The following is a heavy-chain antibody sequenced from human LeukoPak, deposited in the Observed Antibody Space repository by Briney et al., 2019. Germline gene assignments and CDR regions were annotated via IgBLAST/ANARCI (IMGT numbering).Heavy chain of an antibody. CDR2: ISYDGSNK. V-gene: IGHV3-30-3*01. CDR3: AREGRVRWYDY. D-gene: IGHD4-23*01. J-gene: IGHJ4*02. CDR1: GFTFSSYA. Sequence: GRSLRLSCAASGFTFSSYAMHWVRQAPGKGPEWVAVISYDGSNKYYADSVKGRFTISRDNSKNTLYLQMNSLRDEDTAVYYCAREGRVRWYDYWGQGTLVTVSS.